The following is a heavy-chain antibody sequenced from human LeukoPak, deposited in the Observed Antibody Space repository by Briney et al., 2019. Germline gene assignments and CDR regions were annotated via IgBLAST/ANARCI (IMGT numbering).Heavy chain of an antibody. J-gene: IGHJ6*02. CDR2: INPNSGGT. D-gene: IGHD3-10*01. V-gene: IGHV1-2*02. CDR3: ARVPMVRGVIPSGMDV. CDR1: GYTFTSYD. Sequence: RASVKVSCKASGYTFTSYDINWVRQATGQGLEWMGWINPNSGGTNYAQKFQGRVTMTRDTSISTAYMELSRLRSDDTAVYYCARVPMVRGVIPSGMDVWGQGTTVTVSS.